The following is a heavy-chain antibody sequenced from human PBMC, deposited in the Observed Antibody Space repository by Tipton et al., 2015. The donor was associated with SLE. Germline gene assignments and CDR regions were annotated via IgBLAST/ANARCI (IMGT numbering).Heavy chain of an antibody. CDR2: MNPNSGNT. J-gene: IGHJ5*02. D-gene: IGHD3-10*01. V-gene: IGHV1-8*03. CDR1: GYTFTSDD. Sequence: QSGPEVKKRGATVKVSCKASGYTFTSDDINWVRQATGQGLEWMGWMNPNSGNTGYAQKFQGRVTITRNTSISTAYMELSSLRSEDTAVYYCARGPGEPRFDPWGQGTLVTVSS. CDR3: ARGPGEPRFDP.